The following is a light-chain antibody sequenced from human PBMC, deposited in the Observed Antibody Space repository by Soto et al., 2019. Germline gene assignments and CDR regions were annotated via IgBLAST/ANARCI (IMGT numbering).Light chain of an antibody. V-gene: IGKV1-9*01. CDR3: QQLNSYPLT. Sequence: DIQLTQSPSFLSASVGDRVTITCRASQGISSYLAWYQQTPGKAPKLLIYAASTLQSGVPSRFSGSGSGTEFPLTISSLQPEDFATSYRQQLNSYPLTFGGGTKVEIK. CDR1: QGISSY. CDR2: AAS. J-gene: IGKJ4*01.